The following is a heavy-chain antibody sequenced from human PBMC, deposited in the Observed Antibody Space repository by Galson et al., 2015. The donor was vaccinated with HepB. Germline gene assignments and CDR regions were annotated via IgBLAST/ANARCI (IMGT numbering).Heavy chain of an antibody. D-gene: IGHD4-17*01. Sequence: SLRLSCAASGFTFSSYSMNWVRQAPGKGLEWVSYISSSSSTIYYADSVEGRFTISRDNAKNSLYLQMNSLRDEDTAVYYCARAVGHYDYGDSPKSYYYYGMDVWGQGTTVTVSS. CDR2: ISSSSSTI. CDR1: GFTFSSYS. CDR3: ARAVGHYDYGDSPKSYYYYGMDV. V-gene: IGHV3-48*02. J-gene: IGHJ6*02.